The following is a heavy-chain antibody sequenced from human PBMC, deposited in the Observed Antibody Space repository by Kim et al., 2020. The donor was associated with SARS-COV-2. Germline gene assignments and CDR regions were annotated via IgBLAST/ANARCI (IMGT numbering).Heavy chain of an antibody. CDR2: IYHSGST. D-gene: IGHD6-13*01. J-gene: IGHJ4*02. CDR3: ARSWISSWPFDY. Sequence: SETLSLTCTVSGYSISSGYYWGWIRQPPGKGLEWIGSIYHSGSTYYNPSLKSRVTISVDTSKNQFSLKLSSVTAADTAVYYCARSWISSWPFDYWGQGTLVTVSS. V-gene: IGHV4-38-2*02. CDR1: GYSISSGYY.